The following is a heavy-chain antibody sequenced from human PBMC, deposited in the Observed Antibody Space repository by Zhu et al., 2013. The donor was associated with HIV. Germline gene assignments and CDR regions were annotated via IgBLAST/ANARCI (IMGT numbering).Heavy chain of an antibody. V-gene: IGHV4-4*02. CDR3: ARFTTGGENKFDY. J-gene: IGHJ4*02. CDR2: IHHSGGT. Sequence: QVQLQESGPGLVKPSGTLSLTCAVSGGSISSNVWWNWLRRSPGKGLEWIGQIHHSGGTNYNPSLKSRVTLSVDKSKNQFSLKLTSVTAADTAVYFCARFTTGGENKFDYWGQGTLVTVSS. CDR1: GGSISSNVW. D-gene: IGHD1-1*01.